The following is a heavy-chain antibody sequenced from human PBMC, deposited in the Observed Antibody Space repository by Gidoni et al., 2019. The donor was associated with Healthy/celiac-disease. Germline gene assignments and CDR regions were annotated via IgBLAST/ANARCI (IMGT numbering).Heavy chain of an antibody. J-gene: IGHJ4*02. Sequence: EVQLVESGGGLVQPGGSLKLSCAASGFTFSGSAMHWVRQASGKGLEWVGRIRSKANSYATAYAASVKGRFTISRDDSKNTAYLQMNSLKTEDTAVYYCVTVTTGALDYWGQGTLVTVSS. CDR3: VTVTTGALDY. CDR2: IRSKANSYAT. V-gene: IGHV3-73*01. CDR1: GFTFSGSA. D-gene: IGHD4-17*01.